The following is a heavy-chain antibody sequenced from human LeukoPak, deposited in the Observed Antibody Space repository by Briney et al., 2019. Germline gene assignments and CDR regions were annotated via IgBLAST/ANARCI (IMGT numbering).Heavy chain of an antibody. D-gene: IGHD3-22*01. CDR2: ISSSGSTI. CDR1: GFTFSDYY. J-gene: IGHJ4*02. CDR3: ARQIERVVVISLPDY. Sequence: GGSLRLSCAASGFTFSDYYMSWIRQAPGKGLEWVSYISSSGSTIYYADSVKGRFTISRDNAKNSLYLQMNSLRAEDTALYYCARQIERVVVISLPDYWGQGTLVTVSS. V-gene: IGHV3-11*01.